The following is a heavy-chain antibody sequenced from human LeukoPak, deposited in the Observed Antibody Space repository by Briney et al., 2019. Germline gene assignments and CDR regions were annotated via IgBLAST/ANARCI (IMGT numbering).Heavy chain of an antibody. CDR1: GGTFSSYA. CDR2: IIPIFGTA. CDR3: ARVENYYDSSGYYLQFDY. Sequence: SVKVSCKAYGGTFSSYAISWVRQAPGQGLEWMGGIIPIFGTANYAQKFQGRVTITADESTSTAYMELSSLRSEDTAVYYCARVENYYDSSGYYLQFDYWGQGTLVTVSS. V-gene: IGHV1-69*13. J-gene: IGHJ4*02. D-gene: IGHD3-22*01.